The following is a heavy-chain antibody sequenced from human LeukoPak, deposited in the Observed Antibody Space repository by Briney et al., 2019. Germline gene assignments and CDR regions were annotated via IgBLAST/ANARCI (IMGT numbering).Heavy chain of an antibody. D-gene: IGHD5-12*01. CDR2: INPNSGGT. CDR3: ASSRSGYDSDYAFDI. V-gene: IGHV1-2*04. CDR1: GYTFTGYY. J-gene: IGHJ3*02. Sequence: ASVKVSCKASGYTFTGYYMHWVRQAPGQRLEWMGWINPNSGGTNYAQKFQGWVTMTRDTSISTAYMELSRLRSDDTAVYYCASSRSGYDSDYAFDIWGQGTMVTVSS.